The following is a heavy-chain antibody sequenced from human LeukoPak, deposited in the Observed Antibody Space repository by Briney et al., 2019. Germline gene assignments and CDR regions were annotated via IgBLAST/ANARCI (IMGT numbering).Heavy chain of an antibody. V-gene: IGHV4-34*01. D-gene: IGHD3-10*01. CDR1: GGSFSGFY. Sequence: SETLSLTCAVYGGSFSGFYWSWIRQHPVKGLEWIGEINHSGSTNYNPSLKSRVTISVDASKNQFSLKLSTVTAADTAVYYCARLSGALLWFGELAHSGAFDIWGQGTMVTVSS. J-gene: IGHJ3*02. CDR3: ARLSGALLWFGELAHSGAFDI. CDR2: INHSGST.